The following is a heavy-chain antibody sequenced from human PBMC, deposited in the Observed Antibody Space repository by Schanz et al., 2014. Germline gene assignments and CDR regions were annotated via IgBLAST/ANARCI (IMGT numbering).Heavy chain of an antibody. D-gene: IGHD6-13*01. CDR1: GFTFSSNS. CDR2: IKHDGSVK. Sequence: EVQLLESGGGLVQPGGSLKLSCAASGFTFSSNSMNWVRQAPGKGPEWVANIKHDGSVKDYVDSVEGRFTISRDNAKRSLFLQMNSLRVEDTAVYFCVSQTGSPNYWGQGTLVTASS. CDR3: VSQTGSPNY. J-gene: IGHJ4*02. V-gene: IGHV3-7*02.